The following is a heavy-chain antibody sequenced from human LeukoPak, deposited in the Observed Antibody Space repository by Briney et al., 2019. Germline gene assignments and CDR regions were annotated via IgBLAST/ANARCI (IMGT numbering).Heavy chain of an antibody. V-gene: IGHV4-4*07. Sequence: PSETLSLTCNVSGDSISSYYWTWIRQPAGKGLQRIGRIFTSGSTSYNPSLKSRLTISLDMSKNQFSLKLTSVTAADTAVYFCARGGGTLHYMDVWGKGTTVTISS. CDR3: ARGGGTLHYMDV. CDR1: GDSISSYY. CDR2: IFTSGST. J-gene: IGHJ6*03. D-gene: IGHD3-16*01.